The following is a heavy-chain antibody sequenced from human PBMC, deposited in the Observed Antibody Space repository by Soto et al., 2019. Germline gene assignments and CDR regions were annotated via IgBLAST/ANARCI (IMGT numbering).Heavy chain of an antibody. D-gene: IGHD3-22*01. CDR2: ISGSGGST. V-gene: IGHV3-23*01. Sequence: GGSLRLSCAASGFTFSSYAMSWVRQAPGKGLEWVSAISGSGGSTYYADSVKGRFTISRANSKNTLYLQMTSLRAGATAVYYCAKEQLPADSSCYYFGYWGQGTLVTVSS. CDR1: GFTFSSYA. J-gene: IGHJ4*02. CDR3: AKEQLPADSSCYYFGY.